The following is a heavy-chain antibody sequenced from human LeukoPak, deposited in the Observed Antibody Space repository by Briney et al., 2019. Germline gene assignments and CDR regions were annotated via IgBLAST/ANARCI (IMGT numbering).Heavy chain of an antibody. J-gene: IGHJ4*02. CDR2: IIPIFGTA. V-gene: IGHV1-69*13. Sequence: SVKVSCKASGGTFSSYAISLVRQAPGQGLEWMGGIIPIFGTANYAQKFQGRVTITADESTSTAYMELSSLRSEDTAVYYCARMTTVVTRGDYWGQGTLVTLSS. CDR3: ARMTTVVTRGDY. CDR1: GGTFSSYA. D-gene: IGHD4-23*01.